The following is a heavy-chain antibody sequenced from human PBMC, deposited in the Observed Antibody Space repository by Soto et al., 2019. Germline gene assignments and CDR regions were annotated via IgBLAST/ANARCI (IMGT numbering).Heavy chain of an antibody. Sequence: QVQLVQSGAEVKKPGASVKVSCKASGYTFTSYAMHWVRQAPGQRLEWMGWINAGNGNTKYSQKFQGRVTITRDTSASTAYMELSSLRSEDTAVYYCARERIWDCSGGSCRSSYYGMDVWGQGTTVTVSS. CDR2: INAGNGNT. CDR3: ARERIWDCSGGSCRSSYYGMDV. D-gene: IGHD2-15*01. J-gene: IGHJ6*02. CDR1: GYTFTSYA. V-gene: IGHV1-3*01.